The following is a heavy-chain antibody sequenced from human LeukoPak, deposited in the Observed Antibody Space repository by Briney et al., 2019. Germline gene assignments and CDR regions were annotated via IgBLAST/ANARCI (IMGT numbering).Heavy chain of an antibody. V-gene: IGHV3-7*03. CDR2: IKQDGSEK. D-gene: IGHD4-17*01. J-gene: IGHJ4*01. CDR3: ARPPDYGDYGYFDY. Sequence: PGGSLRLSCAASGFTFSSYWMSWVRQAPGKGLEWVANIKQDGSEKYYVDSVKGRFTISRDNAKNSLYLQMNSLGAEDTAVYYCARPPDYGDYGYFDYWGQGTLVTVSS. CDR1: GFTFSSYW.